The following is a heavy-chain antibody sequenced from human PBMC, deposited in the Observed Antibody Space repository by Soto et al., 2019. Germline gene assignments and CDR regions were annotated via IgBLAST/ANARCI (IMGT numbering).Heavy chain of an antibody. V-gene: IGHV4-34*01. Sequence: QVQLQQWGAGLLKPSETLSLTCAVYGGSFSGYYWSWIRQPPGKGLEWIGEINHSGSTNYNPSLKSRVTISVDTSKNQFSLKLSSVTAADTAVYYCARGGWLQYFDYWGQGTLVTVSS. D-gene: IGHD5-12*01. CDR2: INHSGST. J-gene: IGHJ4*02. CDR3: ARGGWLQYFDY. CDR1: GGSFSGYY.